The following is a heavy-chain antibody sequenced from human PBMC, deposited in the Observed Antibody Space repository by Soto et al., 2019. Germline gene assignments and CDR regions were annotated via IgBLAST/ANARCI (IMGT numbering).Heavy chain of an antibody. CDR3: ARGNRYYDILTGYYIEN. Sequence: QVQLQESGPGLVKPSQTLSLTCTVSGGSISSGGYYWSWIRQHPGKGPEWIGYIYYSGSTYYNPSLKSRVTISLDTAKNQCSLKLSSVTAADTAVYYCARGNRYYDILTGYYIENWGQGTLVTVSS. D-gene: IGHD3-9*01. J-gene: IGHJ4*02. CDR1: GGSISSGGYY. V-gene: IGHV4-31*03. CDR2: IYYSGST.